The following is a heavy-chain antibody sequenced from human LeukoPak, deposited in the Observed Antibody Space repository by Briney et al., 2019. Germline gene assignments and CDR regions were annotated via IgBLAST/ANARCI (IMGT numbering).Heavy chain of an antibody. CDR2: IKQDGSEK. CDR1: GFTLSDYW. CDR3: ARLTYSSSWFRDY. D-gene: IGHD6-13*01. J-gene: IGHJ4*02. Sequence: GGSLRLSCAASGFTLSDYWTTWVRQAPGKGLEWVANIKQDGSEKYYADSVKGRFTISRDNAKNSLYLQMNSLRAEDTAVYYCARLTYSSSWFRDYWGQGTLVTVSS. V-gene: IGHV3-7*05.